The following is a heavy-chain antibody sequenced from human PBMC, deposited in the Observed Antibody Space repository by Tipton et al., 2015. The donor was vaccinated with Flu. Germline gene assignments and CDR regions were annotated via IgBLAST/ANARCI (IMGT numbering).Heavy chain of an antibody. D-gene: IGHD3-16*01. CDR1: GFPFNSYE. Sequence: GSLRLSCAASGFPFNSYEMNWVRQAPGKGLEWVSHITPSGARKYYADAMKGRFTISRDNAKNSLYLHMNSLRVEDTAIYYCARGFIRLCDYWGQGTLVAVSS. CDR3: ARGFIRLCDY. V-gene: IGHV3-48*03. CDR2: ITPSGARK. J-gene: IGHJ4*02.